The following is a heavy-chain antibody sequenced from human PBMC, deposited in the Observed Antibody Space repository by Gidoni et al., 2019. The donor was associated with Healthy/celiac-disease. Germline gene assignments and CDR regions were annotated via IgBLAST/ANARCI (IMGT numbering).Heavy chain of an antibody. J-gene: IGHJ4*02. CDR2: IYYSGST. V-gene: IGHV4-39*01. Sequence: QLQLQESGPGLVKPSETLSLTCTVSGGSISSSSYYWGWIRQPPGKGLEWIGSIYYSGSTYYNPSLKSRVTISVDTSKNQFSLKLSSVTAADTAVYYCATSVGLRGFDYWGQGTLVTVSS. D-gene: IGHD1-26*01. CDR3: ATSVGLRGFDY. CDR1: GGSISSSSYY.